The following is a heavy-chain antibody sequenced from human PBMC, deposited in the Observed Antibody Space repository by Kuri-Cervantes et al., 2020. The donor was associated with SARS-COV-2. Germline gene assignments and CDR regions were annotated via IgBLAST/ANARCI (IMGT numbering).Heavy chain of an antibody. CDR1: GFTFSSYG. CDR2: IRYDGSNK. CDR3: AKGHCSGGSCYFDY. V-gene: IGHV3-30*02. Sequence: GGSLRLSCAASGFTFSSYGMHWVRQAPGKGLEWVAFIRYDGSNKYYADSVKGRFTISRDNAKNSLYLQMNSLRAEGTALYYCAKGHCSGGSCYFDYWGQGTLVTVSS. D-gene: IGHD2-15*01. J-gene: IGHJ4*02.